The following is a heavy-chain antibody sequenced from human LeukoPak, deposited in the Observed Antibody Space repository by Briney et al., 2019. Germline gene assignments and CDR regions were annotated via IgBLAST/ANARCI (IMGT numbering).Heavy chain of an antibody. J-gene: IGHJ6*02. CDR3: ARDWTTVVTPDGHYYYGMDV. CDR1: GGTFSSYA. Sequence: GSSVKVSCKASGGTFSSYAISWVRQAPGQGLEWMGRIIPILGIANYAQKFQGRVTITADKSTSTAYMELSSLRSEDTAVYYCARDWTTVVTPDGHYYYGMDVWGQGTTVTVSS. D-gene: IGHD4-23*01. V-gene: IGHV1-69*04. CDR2: IIPILGIA.